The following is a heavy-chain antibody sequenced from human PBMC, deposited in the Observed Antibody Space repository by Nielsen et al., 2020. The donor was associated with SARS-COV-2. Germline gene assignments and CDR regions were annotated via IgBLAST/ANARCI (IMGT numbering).Heavy chain of an antibody. J-gene: IGHJ4*02. V-gene: IGHV3-74*01. D-gene: IGHD3-22*01. CDR1: GFTFSSYY. CDR2: IKPDGSKS. Sequence: GESLKISCAGSGFTFSSYYFNWVRQAPGKGLMWVSRIKPDGSKSDYADSVKGRFTISRDNAKNTLYLQMNSLRAEDTAVYYCARLWDDGYYFDTGPYDYWGQGTVVTVSS. CDR3: ARLWDDGYYFDTGPYDY.